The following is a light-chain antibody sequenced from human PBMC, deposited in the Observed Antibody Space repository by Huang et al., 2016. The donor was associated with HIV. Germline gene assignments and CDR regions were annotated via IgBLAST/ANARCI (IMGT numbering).Light chain of an antibody. CDR2: GAS. CDR3: QQYNNWLA. Sequence: EIVMTQSPPTLSVSPGERATLSCRASQTVNSNLAWYQHKPGQAPRLLIYGASTRATGIPARVSGSGSGTKFTLTVSSLQSEDFAVYYCQQYNNWLAFGQGTKVEIK. V-gene: IGKV3-15*01. J-gene: IGKJ1*01. CDR1: QTVNSN.